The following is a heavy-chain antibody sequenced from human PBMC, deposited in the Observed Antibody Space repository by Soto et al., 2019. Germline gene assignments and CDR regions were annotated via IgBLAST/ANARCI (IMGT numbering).Heavy chain of an antibody. CDR3: ARGRYSYGYGDAFDI. V-gene: IGHV3-33*01. J-gene: IGHJ3*02. Sequence: QVQLVESGGGVVQPGRSLRLSCAASGFTFSSYGMHWVRQAPGKGLEWVAVIWYDGSNKYYADSVKGRFTISRDNSKNTLYLQMNSLSAGDTAVYYCARGRYSYGYGDAFDIWGQGTMVTVSS. D-gene: IGHD5-18*01. CDR2: IWYDGSNK. CDR1: GFTFSSYG.